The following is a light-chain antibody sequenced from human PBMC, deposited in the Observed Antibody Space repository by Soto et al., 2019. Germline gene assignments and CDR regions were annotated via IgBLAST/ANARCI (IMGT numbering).Light chain of an antibody. Sequence: QSVLTQPPSGSGTPGQRVTISCSGSSSNIGSNYVYWYQQLPGTAPKLLIYRNNQRPSGVPDRFSGSKSGTSASLAISGLRSEDEADYYCAAWDDSLSGPVVFGGGTQLTVL. CDR2: RNN. CDR1: SSNIGSNY. J-gene: IGLJ2*01. V-gene: IGLV1-47*01. CDR3: AAWDDSLSGPVV.